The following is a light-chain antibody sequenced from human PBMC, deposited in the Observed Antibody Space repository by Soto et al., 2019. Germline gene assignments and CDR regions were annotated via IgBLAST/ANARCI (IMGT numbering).Light chain of an antibody. CDR1: QSVSSN. CDR3: QQYIRWPLT. Sequence: EIVMTQSPATLSVSPGERATLSCRAGQSVSSNLVWYHQKPGQAPRLLIYGASTRATGTPARFSGSGSGTEFTLTISSLQSEDFAVYYCQQYIRWPLTFGGGTKVDIK. J-gene: IGKJ4*01. CDR2: GAS. V-gene: IGKV3-15*01.